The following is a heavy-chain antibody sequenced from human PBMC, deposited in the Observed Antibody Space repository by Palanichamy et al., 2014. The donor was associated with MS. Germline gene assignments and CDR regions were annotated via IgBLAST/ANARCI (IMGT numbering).Heavy chain of an antibody. D-gene: IGHD3/OR15-3a*01. Sequence: QVQLVESGGGVVQPGRSLRLSCAASGFTFSSYGMHWVRQAPGKGLEWVAVIWYDGSNKYYADSVKGRFTISRDNSKSTLNLQMNSLRAEDTAVYYCARLGTGWTIDYWGQRTLVTVSS. J-gene: IGHJ4*02. CDR3: ARLGTGWTIDY. CDR2: IWYDGSNK. V-gene: IGHV3-33*01. CDR1: GFTFSSYG.